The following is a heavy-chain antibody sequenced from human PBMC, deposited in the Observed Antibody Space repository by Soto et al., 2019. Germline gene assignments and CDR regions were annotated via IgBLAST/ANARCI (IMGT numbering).Heavy chain of an antibody. D-gene: IGHD3-3*01. CDR1: GGSISSSSYY. CDR2: IYYSGST. J-gene: IGHJ5*02. Sequence: SETLSLTCTVSGGSISSSSYYWGWIRQPPGKGLEWIGSIYYSGSTYYNPSLKSRVTISVDTSKNQFSLKLSSVTAADTAVYYCARRVILRFLEWLPSPHWFDPWGRGTLVTVSS. CDR3: ARRVILRFLEWLPSPHWFDP. V-gene: IGHV4-39*01.